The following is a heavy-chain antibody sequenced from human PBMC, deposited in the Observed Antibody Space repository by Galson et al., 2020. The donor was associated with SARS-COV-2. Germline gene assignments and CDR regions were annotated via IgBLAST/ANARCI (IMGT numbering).Heavy chain of an antibody. CDR3: LAYSSSRHNY. J-gene: IGHJ4*02. Sequence: GESLKISCSASGFTFSDYAMHWVRQAPGKGLEYVSAMSSNGGTSFYADSMNGRFTMSRDNSKNTFYLQMTGLTIEDTALYYCLAYSSSRHNYWGQGILVTVSS. V-gene: IGHV3-64D*09. D-gene: IGHD6-6*01. CDR1: GFTFSDYA. CDR2: MSSNGGTS.